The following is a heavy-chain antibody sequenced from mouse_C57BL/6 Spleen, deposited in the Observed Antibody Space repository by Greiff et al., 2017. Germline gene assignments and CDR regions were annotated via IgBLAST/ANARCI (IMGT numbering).Heavy chain of an antibody. V-gene: IGHV1-55*01. CDR2: IYPGSGST. Sequence: VQLQQPGAELVKPGASVKMSCKASGYTFTSYWITWVKQRPGQGLEWIGDIYPGSGSTNYNETFKSQATLTVDTSSSTAYMQLSSLTSEDSAVYYCAREDYGRDYWGQGTTLTVSS. CDR1: GYTFTSYW. D-gene: IGHD1-1*01. CDR3: AREDYGRDY. J-gene: IGHJ2*01.